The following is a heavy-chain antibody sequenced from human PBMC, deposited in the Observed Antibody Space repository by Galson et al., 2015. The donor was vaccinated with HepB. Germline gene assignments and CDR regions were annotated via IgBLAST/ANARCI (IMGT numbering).Heavy chain of an antibody. CDR3: TTGHYDILTGYYNGIEGFDY. D-gene: IGHD3-9*01. J-gene: IGHJ4*02. CDR1: GFTFSNAW. Sequence: SLRLSCAASGFTFSNAWMNWVRQAPGKGLEWVGRIKSKTDGGTTDYAAPVKGRFTISRDDSKNTLYLQMNSLKTEDTAVYYCTTGHYDILTGYYNGIEGFDYWGQGTLVTVSS. V-gene: IGHV3-15*07. CDR2: IKSKTDGGTT.